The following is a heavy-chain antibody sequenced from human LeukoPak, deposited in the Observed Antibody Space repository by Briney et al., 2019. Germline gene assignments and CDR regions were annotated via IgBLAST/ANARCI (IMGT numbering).Heavy chain of an antibody. CDR1: GGSISSGGDY. D-gene: IGHD2-2*01. V-gene: IGHV4-30-2*01. CDR2: IYHSGST. CDR3: AREIGDCSSTSCSPGWFDP. Sequence: PSETLSLTCTVSGGSISSGGDYWSWIRQPPGNGLEWIGYIYHSGSTYYNPSLKSRVTISVDRSKNQFPLKLSSVTAADTAVYYCAREIGDCSSTSCSPGWFDPWGQGTLVTVSS. J-gene: IGHJ5*02.